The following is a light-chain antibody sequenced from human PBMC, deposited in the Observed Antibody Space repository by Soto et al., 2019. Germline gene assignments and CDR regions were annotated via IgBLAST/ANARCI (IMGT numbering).Light chain of an antibody. V-gene: IGKV3-20*01. CDR2: GAS. CDR3: QHYGGPVGYT. J-gene: IGKJ2*01. Sequence: EIVLTQSPSTLSLSPGDRATLYCRASQTVRSNYLAWYQQKPGQAPKLLIYGASSRATGIPGRFSGSGSGTDFALTISRLEPEDFAVYYCQHYGGPVGYTFGQGTKVEIK. CDR1: QTVRSNY.